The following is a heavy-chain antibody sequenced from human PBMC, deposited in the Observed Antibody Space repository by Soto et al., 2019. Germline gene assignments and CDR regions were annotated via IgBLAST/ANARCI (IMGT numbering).Heavy chain of an antibody. D-gene: IGHD2-2*01. CDR3: AREADIVVVPAALGVGAFDI. CDR2: ISSSSSYI. V-gene: IGHV3-21*01. CDR1: GFTFSSYS. J-gene: IGHJ3*02. Sequence: EVQLVESGGGLVKPGGSLRLSCAASGFTFSSYSMNWVRQAPGKGLEWVSSISSSSSYIYYADSVKGRFTISRDNAKNSLYRQMNSLRAEDTAVYYCAREADIVVVPAALGVGAFDIWGQGTMVTVSS.